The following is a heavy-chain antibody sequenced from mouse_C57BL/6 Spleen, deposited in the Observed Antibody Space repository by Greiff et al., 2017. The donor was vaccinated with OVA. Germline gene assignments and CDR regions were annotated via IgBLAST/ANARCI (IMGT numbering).Heavy chain of an antibody. J-gene: IGHJ2*01. Sequence: QVQLQQSGPELVKPGASVKISCKASGYAFSSSWMNWVKQRPGKGLEWIGRIYPGDGDTNYNGKFKGKATLTADKSSSTAYMQLSSLTSEDSAVYFCARLVWPSYYFDYWGQGTTLTVSS. V-gene: IGHV1-82*01. D-gene: IGHD2-10*02. CDR2: IYPGDGDT. CDR3: ARLVWPSYYFDY. CDR1: GYAFSSSW.